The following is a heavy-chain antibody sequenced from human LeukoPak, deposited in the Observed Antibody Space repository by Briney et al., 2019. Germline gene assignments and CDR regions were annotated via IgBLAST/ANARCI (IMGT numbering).Heavy chain of an antibody. CDR2: ISTGGYYA. CDR1: GFTFSSSE. J-gene: IGHJ5*02. D-gene: IGHD2-15*01. V-gene: IGHV3-48*03. CDR3: AGEVVAVKWFDP. Sequence: GGSLRLSCAAPGFTFSSSEINWGRQTPGRGLERVSYISTGGYYAYESRSVKGRITIHRDDAKNTFYLQKDSLRVEDTALYYCAGEVVAVKWFDPWGQGTLVTVSS.